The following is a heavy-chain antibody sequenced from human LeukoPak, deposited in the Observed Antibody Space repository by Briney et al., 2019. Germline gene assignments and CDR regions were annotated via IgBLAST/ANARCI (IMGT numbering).Heavy chain of an antibody. CDR1: GGSFRGYY. Sequence: KASETLSLTCAVYGGSFRGYYWSWIRQSPGKGVEGVGEINNSGRPNYNPSLKSRVTIPVDTSKNQFSLKLSSFTAADTAVYYCAKEDYWGQGTLVTVSS. CDR2: INNSGRP. CDR3: AKEDY. J-gene: IGHJ4*02. V-gene: IGHV4-34*01.